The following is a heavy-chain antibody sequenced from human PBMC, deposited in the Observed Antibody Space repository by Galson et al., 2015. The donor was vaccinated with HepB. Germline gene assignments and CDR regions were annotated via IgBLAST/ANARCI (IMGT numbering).Heavy chain of an antibody. Sequence: SLRLSCAASGFTFSSYAMHWVRQAPGKGLEWVAVISYDGSNKYYADSVKGRFTISRDNSKNTLYLQMNSLRAEDTAVYYCARGSDRGTYYDFWSGYLSGMDVWGQGTTVTVSS. J-gene: IGHJ6*02. CDR1: GFTFSSYA. V-gene: IGHV3-30*04. D-gene: IGHD3-3*01. CDR3: ARGSDRGTYYDFWSGYLSGMDV. CDR2: ISYDGSNK.